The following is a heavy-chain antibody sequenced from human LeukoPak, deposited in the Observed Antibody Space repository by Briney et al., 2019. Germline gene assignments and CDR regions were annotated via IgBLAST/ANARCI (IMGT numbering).Heavy chain of an antibody. CDR2: ISGSGSST. V-gene: IGHV3-23*01. D-gene: IGHD6-13*01. J-gene: IGHJ4*02. CDR1: GFTFSSYA. CDR3: AKGYSSIWYAEY. Sequence: GGSLRLSCAASGFTFSSYAMSWVRQAPGKGLEWVSTISGSGSSTYYADSVKGRFTISRDNSKNTLYLQMNGLRAEDTAVYYCAKGYSSIWYAEYWGQGTLVTVSS.